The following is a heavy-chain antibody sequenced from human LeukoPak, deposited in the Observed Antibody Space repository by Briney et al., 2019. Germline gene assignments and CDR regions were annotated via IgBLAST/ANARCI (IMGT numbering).Heavy chain of an antibody. CDR2: INPNSGGT. D-gene: IGHD3-3*01. CDR3: ARGDYDFWSGYYIDY. Sequence: GASVKVSCKASGYTFTGYYMHWVRQAPGQGLEWMGWINPNSGGTNYAQKFQGRVTMTRDTSISTAYMELSRLRSDDTAVYYCARGDYDFWSGYYIDYWGQGTLVTVSS. J-gene: IGHJ4*02. V-gene: IGHV1-2*02. CDR1: GYTFTGYY.